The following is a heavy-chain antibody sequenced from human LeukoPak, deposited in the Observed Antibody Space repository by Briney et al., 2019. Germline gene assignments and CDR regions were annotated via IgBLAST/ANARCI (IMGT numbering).Heavy chain of an antibody. CDR1: GGSISGGSYY. V-gene: IGHV4-61*02. CDR2: IYTSGST. J-gene: IGHJ5*02. Sequence: PSETLSLTCTVSGGSISGGSYYWSWIRQPAGKGLEWIGRIYTSGSTNYNPSLKSRVTISVDTSKNQFSLKLSSVTAADTAVYYCARDVTGTTGFYWFDPWGQGTLVTVSS. D-gene: IGHD1-1*01. CDR3: ARDVTGTTGFYWFDP.